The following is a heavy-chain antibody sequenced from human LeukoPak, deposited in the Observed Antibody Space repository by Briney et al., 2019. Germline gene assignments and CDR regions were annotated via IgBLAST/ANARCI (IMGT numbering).Heavy chain of an antibody. CDR1: GFTSSSYA. D-gene: IGHD4-17*01. CDR3: AKKVIYGDYPNLYY. J-gene: IGHJ4*02. V-gene: IGHV3-23*01. CDR2: IRVSGGRT. Sequence: GRSLRLSCAASGFTSSSYAMSWVRQAPGKGLEWVSAIRVSGGRTTYADSVKGRFTISRDNSKNTLYLQMNSLRAEDTAVYYCAKKVIYGDYPNLYYWGQGTLVTVSS.